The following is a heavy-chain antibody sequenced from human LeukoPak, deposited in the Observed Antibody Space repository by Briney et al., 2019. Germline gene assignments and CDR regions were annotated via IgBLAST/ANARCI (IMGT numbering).Heavy chain of an antibody. V-gene: IGHV4-59*01. J-gene: IGHJ3*02. Sequence: SETLSLTCTVSGGSISSYYWSWIRQPPGKGLEWIGYIYYSGSTYYNPSLKSRVTISVDTSKNQFSLKLSSVTAADTAVYYCAKASSTSYYTIDAFDIWGQGTMVTVSS. CDR1: GGSISSYY. CDR3: AKASSTSYYTIDAFDI. D-gene: IGHD2-2*01. CDR2: IYYSGST.